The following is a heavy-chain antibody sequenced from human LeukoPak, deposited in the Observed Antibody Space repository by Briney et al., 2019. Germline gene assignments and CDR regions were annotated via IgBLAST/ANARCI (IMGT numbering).Heavy chain of an antibody. CDR1: GFTFSDYA. Sequence: GGSLRLSCAASGFTFSDYAIHWVRQAPGKGLEWVAVISYDGSNKYYADFVKGRFTIPRDNAKNSLYLQMNSLRAEDTAVYYCARDGGAWFDYWGQGTLVTVSS. J-gene: IGHJ5*01. D-gene: IGHD4-17*01. CDR2: ISYDGSNK. CDR3: ARDGGAWFDY. V-gene: IGHV3-30-3*01.